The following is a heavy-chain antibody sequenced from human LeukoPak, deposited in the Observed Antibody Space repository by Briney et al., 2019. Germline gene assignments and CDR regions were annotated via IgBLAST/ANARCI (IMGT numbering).Heavy chain of an antibody. CDR1: GGSISSSSYY. CDR2: IYYSGST. Sequence: SETLSLTCTVSGGSISSSSYYWGWIRQPPGKGLEWIGSIYYSGSTNYNPSLKSRVTISVDTSKNQFSLKLSSVTAADTAVYYCASFSRTSSSWYYFDYWGQGTLVTVSS. CDR3: ASFSRTSSSWYYFDY. J-gene: IGHJ4*02. D-gene: IGHD6-13*01. V-gene: IGHV4-39*07.